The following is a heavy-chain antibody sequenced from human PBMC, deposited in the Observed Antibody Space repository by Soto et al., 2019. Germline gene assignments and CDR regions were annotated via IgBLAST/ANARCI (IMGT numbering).Heavy chain of an antibody. D-gene: IGHD2-15*01. V-gene: IGHV3-30-3*01. CDR2: ISYDGGNK. Sequence: GGSLRLSCAASGFAFSDYAMHWVRQAPGKGLECVAVISYDGGNKYYADSVKGRFTISRDNSKNTLYLQMDSLRAEDTAVYYCATTSVVAASSSYFDYWGRGTLVTVSS. J-gene: IGHJ4*02. CDR3: ATTSVVAASSSYFDY. CDR1: GFAFSDYA.